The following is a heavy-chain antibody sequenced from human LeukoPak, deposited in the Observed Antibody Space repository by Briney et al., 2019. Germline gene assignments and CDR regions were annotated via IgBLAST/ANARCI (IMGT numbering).Heavy chain of an antibody. CDR2: MNPNSGNT. J-gene: IGHJ6*02. D-gene: IGHD6-13*01. Sequence: ASVKVSCKASGYTFTSYDINWVRQATGQGLEWMGWMNPNSGNTGYAQKFQGRVTMTRNTSISTAYMELSSLRSEDTAVYYCASGDSSSWYKDYYYYYGMDVWGQGTPVTVSS. V-gene: IGHV1-8*01. CDR1: GYTFTSYD. CDR3: ASGDSSSWYKDYYYYYGMDV.